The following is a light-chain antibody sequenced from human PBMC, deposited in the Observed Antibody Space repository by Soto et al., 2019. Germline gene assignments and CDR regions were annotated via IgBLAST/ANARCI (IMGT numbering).Light chain of an antibody. CDR3: QQYNSYLWT. J-gene: IGKJ1*01. Sequence: DIQMAQSPSTLSASVGDRVTITCRASHSISSWLAWYQQKPGKAPKLLIYKASSLESGVPSRFSGSGSGTEFTLTISSVQPDDFATYYCQQYNSYLWTFGQGTKVDI. CDR2: KAS. CDR1: HSISSW. V-gene: IGKV1-5*03.